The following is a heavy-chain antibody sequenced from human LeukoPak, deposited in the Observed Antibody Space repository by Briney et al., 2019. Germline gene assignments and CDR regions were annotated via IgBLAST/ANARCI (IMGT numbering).Heavy chain of an antibody. CDR2: ISGSGGST. CDR1: GFTFSNYG. CDR3: ARAGYSSGWYEDAFDI. V-gene: IGHV3-23*01. Sequence: GGTLRLSCAASGFTFSNYGMSWVRQAPGKGLEWVSGISGSGGSTYYADSVKGRFTISRDNAKNSLYLQMNSLRAEDTAVYYCARAGYSSGWYEDAFDIWGQGTMVTVSS. D-gene: IGHD6-19*01. J-gene: IGHJ3*02.